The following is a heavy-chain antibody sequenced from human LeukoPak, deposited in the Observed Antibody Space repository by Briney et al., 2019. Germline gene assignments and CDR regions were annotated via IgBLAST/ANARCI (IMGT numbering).Heavy chain of an antibody. J-gene: IGHJ3*02. CDR1: GFTFSSYA. CDR3: AKFIGSSWLNAFDI. D-gene: IGHD6-13*01. V-gene: IGHV3-23*01. CDR2: ISGSGGST. Sequence: GGSLRLSCAASGFTFSSYAMSWVRQAPGKGLDWVSAISGSGGSTDYAGSVKGRFTISRDNSKNTLYLQMNSLRAEDTAVYHCAKFIGSSWLNAFDIWGQGTVVTVSS.